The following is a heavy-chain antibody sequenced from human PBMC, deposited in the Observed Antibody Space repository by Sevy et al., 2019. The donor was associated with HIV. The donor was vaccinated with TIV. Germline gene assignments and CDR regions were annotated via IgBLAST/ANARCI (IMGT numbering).Heavy chain of an antibody. CDR2: IKQDGSEK. D-gene: IGHD3-22*01. J-gene: IGHJ3*02. CDR1: GFTFSRFW. CDR3: AGARYDSSGSFDALDI. Sequence: GGSLRLSCATSGFTFSRFWMSWVRQAPGKGLEWVANIKQDGSEKYYVDSVKGRFTISRDNAKKSLFLQMNSLRAEDTAVYYCAGARYDSSGSFDALDIWGQGTMVTVSS. V-gene: IGHV3-7*04.